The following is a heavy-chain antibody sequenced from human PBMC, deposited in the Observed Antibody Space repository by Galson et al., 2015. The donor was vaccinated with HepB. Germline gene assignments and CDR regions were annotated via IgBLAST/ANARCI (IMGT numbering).Heavy chain of an antibody. V-gene: IGHV1-69*04. CDR2: VIPILGIV. Sequence: SVKVSCKASGGTFSTYSVSWVRQAPGQGLEWIGRVIPILGIVNSAQKFEGRVTISADKSTSTAYMELRSLGSEDTAIYYCARAGTTVTQDRFFDSWGQGTLVTVSS. CDR1: GGTFSTYS. J-gene: IGHJ4*02. D-gene: IGHD4-17*01. CDR3: ARAGTTVTQDRFFDS.